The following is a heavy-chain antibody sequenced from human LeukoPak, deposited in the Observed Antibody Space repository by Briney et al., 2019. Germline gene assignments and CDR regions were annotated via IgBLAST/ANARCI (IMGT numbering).Heavy chain of an antibody. CDR2: INWNGGST. Sequence: GGSLRLSCAASGFTFSSYWMHWVRQAPGKGLEWVSGINWNGGSTGYADSVKGRFTISRDNAKNSLYLQMNSLRAEDTALYYCARDGVVVVPAAFDYWGQGTLVTVSS. D-gene: IGHD2-2*01. CDR1: GFTFSSYW. CDR3: ARDGVVVVPAAFDY. J-gene: IGHJ4*02. V-gene: IGHV3-20*04.